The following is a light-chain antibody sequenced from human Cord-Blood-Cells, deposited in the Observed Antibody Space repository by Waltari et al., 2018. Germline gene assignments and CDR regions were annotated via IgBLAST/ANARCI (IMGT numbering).Light chain of an antibody. CDR1: ALPNTY. J-gene: IGLJ3*02. CDR2: KDS. CDR3: LSADSSGTYWV. V-gene: IGLV3-16*01. Sequence: SYELTQPPSVSVSLGQLPRITCSGEALPNTYAYWYQQKPGQFPVLVIYKDSERPSGIPERFSDSSSGTIVTLTISGVQAEDEADYYCLSADSSGTYWVFGGGTKLTVL.